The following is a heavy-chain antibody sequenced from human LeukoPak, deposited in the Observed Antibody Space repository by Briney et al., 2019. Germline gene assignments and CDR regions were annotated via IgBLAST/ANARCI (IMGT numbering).Heavy chain of an antibody. J-gene: IGHJ5*02. CDR2: INHSGST. CDR3: ARGCQAVGGWFDP. Sequence: SETLSLTCAVYGGSFSGYYWSWIRQPPGKGLEWIGEINHSGSTNYNPSLKSRVTISVDTSKNQFSLKLSSVTAADTAVYYCARGCQAVGGWFDPWGQGTLVTVSS. V-gene: IGHV4-34*01. CDR1: GGSFSGYY.